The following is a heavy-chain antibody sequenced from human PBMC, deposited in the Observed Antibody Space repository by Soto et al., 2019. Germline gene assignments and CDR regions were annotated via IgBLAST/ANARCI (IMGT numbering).Heavy chain of an antibody. D-gene: IGHD6-13*01. CDR3: AHSIAAAGSSQHDAFDI. Sequence: QITLQESGPTLVKPTQTLTLTCTFSGFSLSTSGVGVGWIRQPPGKALEWLALIYWDDDKRYSPSLKSRLTITKDTSKNQVVLTMTNMDPVDTATYYCAHSIAAAGSSQHDAFDIWGQGTMVTVSS. CDR1: GFSLSTSGVG. CDR2: IYWDDDK. V-gene: IGHV2-5*02. J-gene: IGHJ3*02.